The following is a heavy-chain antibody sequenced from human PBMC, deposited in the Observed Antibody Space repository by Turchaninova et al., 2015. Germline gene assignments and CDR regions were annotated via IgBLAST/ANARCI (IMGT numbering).Heavy chain of an antibody. CDR3: ARKKTPGQPLPLDY. D-gene: IGHD1-14*01. CDR2: ISYDGNTE. J-gene: IGHJ4*02. V-gene: IGHV3-30*01. CDR1: GFTFSSSA. Sequence: GGGVVQPGRSLRLSCAASGFTFSSSAIHWIRQAPGNGLERVAVISYDGNTEYYADSVKGRFTVSRDISKNTLYLQMNSLRPEDTAVYYCARKKTPGQPLPLDYWGQGTLVTVSS.